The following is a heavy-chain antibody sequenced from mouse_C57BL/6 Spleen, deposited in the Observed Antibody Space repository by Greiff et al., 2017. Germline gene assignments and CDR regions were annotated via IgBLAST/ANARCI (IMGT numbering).Heavy chain of an antibody. Sequence: EVMLVESGPVLVKPGASVKMSCKASGYTFTDYYMNWVKQSHGKSLEWIGVINPYNGGTSYNQKFKGKATLTVDKSSSTAYMELNSLTSEDSAVYYCARGGNGNPYFDYWGQGTTLTVSS. CDR1: GYTFTDYY. CDR2: INPYNGGT. D-gene: IGHD1-1*01. V-gene: IGHV1-19*01. CDR3: ARGGNGNPYFDY. J-gene: IGHJ2*01.